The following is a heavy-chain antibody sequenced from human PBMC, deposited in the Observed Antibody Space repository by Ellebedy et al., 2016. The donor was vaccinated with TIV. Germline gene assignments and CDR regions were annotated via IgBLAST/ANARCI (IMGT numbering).Heavy chain of an antibody. CDR1: GGSINNNY. V-gene: IGHV4-59*08. D-gene: IGHD5-18*01. J-gene: IGHJ4*02. Sequence: MPSETLSLTCTVSGGSINNNYWSWIRQPPGKGLEWIGYIYSSGNTNYNPSLKSRVTISVDTSKNQFSLKLSSVTAADTAMYYCARRGYMFGFDYWGQGTLVTVSS. CDR3: ARRGYMFGFDY. CDR2: IYSSGNT.